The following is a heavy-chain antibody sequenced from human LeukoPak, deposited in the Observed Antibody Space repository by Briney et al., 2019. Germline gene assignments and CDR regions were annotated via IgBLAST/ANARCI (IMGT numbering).Heavy chain of an antibody. CDR2: IYHSGST. CDR3: ARGDYYGSGSY. V-gene: IGHV4-61*01. CDR1: GYSISSGYY. Sequence: SETLSLTCTVSGYSISSGYYWSWIRQPPGKGLEWIGYIYHSGSTDYNPSLKSRVTISADTSKNQCSLKLSSVTAADTAVYYCARGDYYGSGSYLGQGTLVTVSS. D-gene: IGHD3-10*01. J-gene: IGHJ4*02.